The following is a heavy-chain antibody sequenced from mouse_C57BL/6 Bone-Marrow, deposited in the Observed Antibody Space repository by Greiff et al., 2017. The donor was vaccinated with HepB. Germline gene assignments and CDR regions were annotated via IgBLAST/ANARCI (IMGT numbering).Heavy chain of an antibody. V-gene: IGHV1-64*01. CDR3: EKDFSGSSLNFDV. J-gene: IGHJ1*03. CDR2: IHPNSGST. D-gene: IGHD1-1*01. Sequence: QVQLQQSGAELVKPGASVKLSCKASGYTFTSYWMHWVKQRPGQGLEWIGMIHPNSGSTNYNEKFKSKATLTVDKSSNTAYMQLSRLTSENSAVYDIEKDFSGSSLNFDVWGTGTAVTVSS. CDR1: GYTFTSYW.